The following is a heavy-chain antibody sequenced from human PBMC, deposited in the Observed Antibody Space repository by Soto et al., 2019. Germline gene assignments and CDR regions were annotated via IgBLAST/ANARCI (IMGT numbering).Heavy chain of an antibody. V-gene: IGHV4-59*08. CDR3: VRTIQPGTTTYFDY. Sequence: LEIMSVTCSVAGGSSISDYWSWIRQPPGKGLEWIGYVYYSGNSYLKPSLRSRVTISLGASKNQFSLKMRSVTAADTAVYYCVRTIQPGTTTYFDYWGQGTLVTVSS. J-gene: IGHJ4*02. D-gene: IGHD1-1*01. CDR1: GGSSISDY. CDR2: VYYSGNS.